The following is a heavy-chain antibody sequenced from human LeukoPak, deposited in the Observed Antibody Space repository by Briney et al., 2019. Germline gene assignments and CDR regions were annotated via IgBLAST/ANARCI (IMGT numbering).Heavy chain of an antibody. Sequence: ASVKVSCKASGYTFTSYGISWVRQAPGQGLEWMGWISAYNGNTNYAQKSQGRVTMTRDTSISTAYMEPSRLRSDDTAVYYCARQGSGWYYFEYWGQGTLVTVSS. D-gene: IGHD6-19*01. CDR2: ISAYNGNT. CDR1: GYTFTSYG. J-gene: IGHJ4*02. V-gene: IGHV1-18*01. CDR3: ARQGSGWYYFEY.